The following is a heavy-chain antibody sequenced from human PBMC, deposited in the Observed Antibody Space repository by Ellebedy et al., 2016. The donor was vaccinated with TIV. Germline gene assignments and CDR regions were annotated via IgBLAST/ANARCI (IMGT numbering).Heavy chain of an antibody. CDR1: GGSVSSGSYY. D-gene: IGHD5-24*01. V-gene: IGHV4-61*01. Sequence: SETLSLTCTVSGGSVSSGSYYWSWIRQPPGKGLEWIGYIYYSGSTNYNPSLKSRVTISVDASKNQFSLKLSSVTAADTAVYYCARGQSRDGFTGYWGQGTLVTVSS. J-gene: IGHJ4*02. CDR3: ARGQSRDGFTGY. CDR2: IYYSGST.